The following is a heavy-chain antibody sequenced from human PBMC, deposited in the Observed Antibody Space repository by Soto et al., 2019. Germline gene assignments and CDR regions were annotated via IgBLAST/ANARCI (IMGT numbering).Heavy chain of an antibody. CDR3: ARVEGYDYVWGSYRPFDY. Sequence: ASVKVSCKASGYTFTSYGISWVRQAPGQGLEWMGWISAYNGNTNYAQKLQGRVTMTTDTSTSTAYMELRSLRSDDTAVYYCARVEGYDYVWGSYRPFDYWGQGTLVTVSS. V-gene: IGHV1-18*01. J-gene: IGHJ4*02. CDR2: ISAYNGNT. CDR1: GYTFTSYG. D-gene: IGHD3-16*02.